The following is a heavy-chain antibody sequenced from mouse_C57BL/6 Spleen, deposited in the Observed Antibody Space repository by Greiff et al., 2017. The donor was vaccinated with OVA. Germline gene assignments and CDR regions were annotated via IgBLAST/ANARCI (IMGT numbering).Heavy chain of an antibody. J-gene: IGHJ2*01. Sequence: EVQLQESGPGLVKPSQSLSLTCSVTGYSITSGYYWNWIRQFPGNKLEWMGYISYDGSNNYNPSLKNRISITRDTSKNQFFLKLNSVTTEDTATYYCARDRGYGNGFDYWGQGTTLTVSS. D-gene: IGHD2-10*02. CDR2: ISYDGSN. V-gene: IGHV3-6*01. CDR3: ARDRGYGNGFDY. CDR1: GYSITSGYY.